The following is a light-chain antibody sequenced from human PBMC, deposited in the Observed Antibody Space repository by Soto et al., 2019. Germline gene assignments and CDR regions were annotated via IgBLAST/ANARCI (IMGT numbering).Light chain of an antibody. V-gene: IGKV3-11*01. Sequence: VLTHSPATLALSPWERAALSGRASQSIHTSLAWYQQKPGQPPRLVVYDSTLRANGVPDRFGGSRSGTEFTLTINNLEPEDFAVYYCQQRNVWPPITSGQGTRLENK. J-gene: IGKJ5*01. CDR3: QQRNVWPPIT. CDR1: QSIHTS. CDR2: DST.